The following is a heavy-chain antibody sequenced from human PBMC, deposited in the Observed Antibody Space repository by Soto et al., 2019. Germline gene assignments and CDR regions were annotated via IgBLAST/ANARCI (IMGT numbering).Heavy chain of an antibody. CDR3: AKDHSRGFAYGPHYFFDS. V-gene: IGHV3-23*01. CDR2: ISGSGGSI. CDR1: GFTFSSYA. Sequence: PGGFLRLSCAASGFTFSSYAMNWLRQAPGKGLEWVAAISGSGGSIYYADSVRGRATISRDNSHNTVSLQMSGLRVEDTAIYYCAKDHSRGFAYGPHYFFDSWGQGNLVTVSS. J-gene: IGHJ4*02. D-gene: IGHD3-10*01.